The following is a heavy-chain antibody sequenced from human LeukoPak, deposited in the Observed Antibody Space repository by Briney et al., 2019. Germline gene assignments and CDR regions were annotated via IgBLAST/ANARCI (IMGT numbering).Heavy chain of an antibody. V-gene: IGHV1-2*04. D-gene: IGHD2-15*01. Sequence: ASVKVSCKASGYTFTGYYMHWVRQAPGQGLEWMGWINPNSGGTNYAQKFQGWVTMTRDTSISTAYMELSSLRSEDTAVYYCARVGYCSGGSCYVGFDYWGQGTLVTVSS. CDR1: GYTFTGYY. CDR3: ARVGYCSGGSCYVGFDY. J-gene: IGHJ4*02. CDR2: INPNSGGT.